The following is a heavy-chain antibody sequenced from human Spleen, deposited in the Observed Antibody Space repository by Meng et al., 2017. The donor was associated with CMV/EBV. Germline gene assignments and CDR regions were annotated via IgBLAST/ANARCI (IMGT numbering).Heavy chain of an antibody. CDR2: ISAYNGNT. CDR1: GYTFTAHY. J-gene: IGHJ1*01. V-gene: IGHV1-18*04. Sequence: ASVKVSCKASGYTFTAHYFHWVRQAPGQGLEWMGWISAYNGNTNYAQKLQGRVTMTTDTSTSTAYMELRSLRSDDTAVYYCAREEVGLYSGIHRPRYFQHWGQGTLVTVSS. CDR3: AREEVGLYSGIHRPRYFQH. D-gene: IGHD1-26*01.